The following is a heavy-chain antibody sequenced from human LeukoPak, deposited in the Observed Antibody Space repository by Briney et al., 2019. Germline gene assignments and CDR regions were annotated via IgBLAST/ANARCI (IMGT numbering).Heavy chain of an antibody. CDR2: IDPSDSYT. CDR3: ARHVGYCSSTSCSPRFDP. V-gene: IGHV5-10-1*01. CDR1: GYGFTSYW. D-gene: IGHD2-2*01. J-gene: IGHJ5*02. Sequence: GESLRISCKGSGYGFTSYWISWVRQMPGKGLEWMGRIDPSDSYTNYSPSFQGHVTISADKSINTAYLQWSSLKASDTAMYYCARHVGYCSSTSCSPRFDPWGQGTLVTVSS.